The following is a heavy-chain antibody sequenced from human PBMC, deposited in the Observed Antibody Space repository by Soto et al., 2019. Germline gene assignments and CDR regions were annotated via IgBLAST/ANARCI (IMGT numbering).Heavy chain of an antibody. V-gene: IGHV1-2*02. D-gene: IGHD3-22*01. CDR1: GYTFSDYY. J-gene: IGHJ5*02. CDR3: ARINFYDSRGDGSRSTP. Sequence: GAAVKVSCKASGYTFSDYYMHWVRQAPGQGLEWMGYINPDGGDTTYAQKFQGRVTMTRDTSISTAYMELTRLTSDDTAMYYCARINFYDSRGDGSRSTPWGQGTLVTVSS. CDR2: INPDGGDT.